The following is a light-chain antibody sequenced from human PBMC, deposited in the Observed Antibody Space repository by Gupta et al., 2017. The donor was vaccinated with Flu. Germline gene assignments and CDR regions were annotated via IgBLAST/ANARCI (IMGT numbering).Light chain of an antibody. Sequence: TVTTIGVGRYNLVSWYQQYPGKASKLIIYEVNKRPAAVANHFSVSKSGTTSSLTIPGLQAEAEAEHVCGSYAGRSTFVFGGGTKLTNL. CDR1: TIGVGRYNL. CDR3: GSYAGRSTFV. J-gene: IGLJ3*02. V-gene: IGLV2-23*02. CDR2: EVN.